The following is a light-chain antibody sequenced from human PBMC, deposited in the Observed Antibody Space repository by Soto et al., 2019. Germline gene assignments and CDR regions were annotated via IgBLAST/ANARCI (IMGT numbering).Light chain of an antibody. CDR2: EVT. Sequence: QSALTQPPSASGSPGQSVTISCTGTTSDIGAYNYVSWYQQRPGKAPKLIIYEVTRRPSGVPDRIFGSKSYTTASLTVSGLQVEDEADYYCSSFAGTNSFVFGTGTKLTVL. V-gene: IGLV2-8*01. J-gene: IGLJ1*01. CDR3: SSFAGTNSFV. CDR1: TSDIGAYNY.